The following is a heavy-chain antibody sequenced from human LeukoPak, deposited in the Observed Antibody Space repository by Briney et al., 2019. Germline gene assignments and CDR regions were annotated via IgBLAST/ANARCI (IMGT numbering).Heavy chain of an antibody. D-gene: IGHD4-11*01. V-gene: IGHV1-69*05. CDR1: GGTFSSYA. J-gene: IGHJ6*03. Sequence: GASVKVSCKASGGTFSSYAISWVRQAPGQGLEWMGGIIPIFGTANYAQKFQGRVTITTDESTSTAYMELRSLRSEDTAVYYCARAEVTYHYYYYYMDVWGKGTTVTVSS. CDR3: ARAEVTYHYYYYYMDV. CDR2: IIPIFGTA.